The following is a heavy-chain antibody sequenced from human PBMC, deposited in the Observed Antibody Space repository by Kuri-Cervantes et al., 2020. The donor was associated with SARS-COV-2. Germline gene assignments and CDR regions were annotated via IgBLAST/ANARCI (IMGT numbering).Heavy chain of an antibody. V-gene: IGHV3-11*01. Sequence: GGSLRLSWAASGVTCSDYYMSWIRQAPGKGLEWVSYISSSGSTIYYADSVKGRFTISRDNAKNSLYLQMNSLKTEDTAVYYCSTDGDYSDSSGRYYFYYYGMDVSGQGTTVTVSS. D-gene: IGHD3-22*01. CDR1: GVTCSDYY. J-gene: IGHJ6*02. CDR3: STDGDYSDSSGRYYFYYYGMDV. CDR2: ISSSGSTI.